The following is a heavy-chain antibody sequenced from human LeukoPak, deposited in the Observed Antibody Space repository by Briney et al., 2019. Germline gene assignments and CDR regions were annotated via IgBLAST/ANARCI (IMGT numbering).Heavy chain of an antibody. V-gene: IGHV4-59*01. CDR3: ARLSYCTSSSCNHNWFDP. D-gene: IGHD2-2*01. J-gene: IGHJ5*02. Sequence: SETLSLTCTVSGGSISSYYWSWIRQPPGKGLEWIAYIFYSGSPNYHPSLKSRVTISVDTSKNQFSLKLSSVTAADTAVYYCARLSYCTSSSCNHNWFDPWGQGILVTVSS. CDR1: GGSISSYY. CDR2: IFYSGSP.